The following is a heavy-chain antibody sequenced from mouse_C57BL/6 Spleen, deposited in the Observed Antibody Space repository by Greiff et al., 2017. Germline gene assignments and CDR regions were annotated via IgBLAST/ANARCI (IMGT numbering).Heavy chain of an antibody. V-gene: IGHV1-55*01. CDR3: ARSGTSHAG. D-gene: IGHD3-1*01. Sequence: QVQLQQPGAELVKPGASVKMSCKASGYTFTSYWITWVQQRPGQGLEWIGDIYPGRVSTNYNEKFKSKATLTVDTAASTSYMQLSSLTSGDSAVYYCARSGTSHAGWGHGPTLTVSS. CDR2: IYPGRVST. CDR1: GYTFTSYW. J-gene: IGHJ2*01.